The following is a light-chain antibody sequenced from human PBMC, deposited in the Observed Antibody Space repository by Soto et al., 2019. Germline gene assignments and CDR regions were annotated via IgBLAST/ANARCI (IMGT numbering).Light chain of an antibody. CDR3: QQYGSSPKLT. J-gene: IGKJ4*01. Sequence: EIVLTQSPGTLSLSPGERATLSCRASQSVTSNYLAWYQQKPGQAPRLLIYGASKRATGIPDRFSGSGSGTDFTLTISSLEPEDFAVYYCQQYGSSPKLTFGGGTKVEIK. CDR2: GAS. V-gene: IGKV3-20*01. CDR1: QSVTSNY.